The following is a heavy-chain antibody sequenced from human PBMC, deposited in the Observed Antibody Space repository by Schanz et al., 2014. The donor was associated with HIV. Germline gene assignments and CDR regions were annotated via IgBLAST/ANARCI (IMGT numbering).Heavy chain of an antibody. D-gene: IGHD1-7*01. CDR1: RFTFSSYA. CDR3: AKDRITGTTGVPYYYYGMDV. J-gene: IGHJ6*02. V-gene: IGHV3-23*01. Sequence: EVQLLESGGGLVQPGGSLRLSCAASRFTFSSYAMNWVRQAPGKGLEWVSSISDRSDYLHYADSVKGRFTISRDNSKNTLYLQMNSLRAEDTAVYYCAKDRITGTTGVPYYYYGMDVWGQGTLVTVSS. CDR2: ISDRSDYL.